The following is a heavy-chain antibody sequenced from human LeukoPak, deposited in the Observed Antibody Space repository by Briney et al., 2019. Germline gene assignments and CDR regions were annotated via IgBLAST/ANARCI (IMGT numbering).Heavy chain of an antibody. J-gene: IGHJ2*01. Sequence: ASVKVSCKASGNTFTGYYMHWVRQAPGQGLEWMGWINPNSGGTNYAQKLQGRVTMTTDTSTSTAYMELRSLRSDDTAVYYCARVAAIEAAAGSYWYFDLWGRGTLVTVSS. D-gene: IGHD6-13*01. V-gene: IGHV1-2*02. CDR2: INPNSGGT. CDR3: ARVAAIEAAAGSYWYFDL. CDR1: GNTFTGYY.